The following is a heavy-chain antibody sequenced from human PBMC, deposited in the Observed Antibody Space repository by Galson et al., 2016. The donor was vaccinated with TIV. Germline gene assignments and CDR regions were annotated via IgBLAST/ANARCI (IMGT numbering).Heavy chain of an antibody. CDR1: GDSVSSNSAA. CDR3: ARATPSVFGIIMTLDS. CDR2: TFYRSKWYN. V-gene: IGHV6-1*01. Sequence: CAISGDSVSSNSAAWNWLRQSPSRGLEWLGRTFYRSKWYNDYAPSVKSRITINPDTSKNQFSLQLNSVTPEDTAVYYCARATPSVFGIIMTLDSWGQGTLVTVSP. D-gene: IGHD3-16*01. J-gene: IGHJ4*02.